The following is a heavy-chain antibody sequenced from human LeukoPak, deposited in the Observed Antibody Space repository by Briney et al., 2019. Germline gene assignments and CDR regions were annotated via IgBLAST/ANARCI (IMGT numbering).Heavy chain of an antibody. CDR2: IYSGGST. CDR3: ARGQPGPFDY. V-gene: IGHV3-53*04. Sequence: GGSLRLSCAASGFTFSSYAMSWVRQAPGKGLEWVSVIYSGGSTYYADSVKGRFTISRHNSKNTLYLQMNSLRAEDTAVYYCARGQPGPFDYWGQGTLVTVSS. CDR1: GFTFSSYA. J-gene: IGHJ4*02.